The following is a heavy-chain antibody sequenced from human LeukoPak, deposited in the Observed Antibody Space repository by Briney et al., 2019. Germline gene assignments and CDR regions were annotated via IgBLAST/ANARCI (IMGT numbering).Heavy chain of an antibody. CDR2: INHSGST. J-gene: IGHJ4*02. V-gene: IGHV4-34*01. CDR1: GGSFSGYY. CDR3: ARGFSFRISYDSSGSYFDY. Sequence: KPSETLSLTCAVYGGSFSGYYWGWIRQPPGKGLEWIGEINHSGSTNYNPSLKSRVTISVDTSKNQFSLKLSSVTAADTAVYYCARGFSFRISYDSSGSYFDYWGQGTLVTVSS. D-gene: IGHD3-22*01.